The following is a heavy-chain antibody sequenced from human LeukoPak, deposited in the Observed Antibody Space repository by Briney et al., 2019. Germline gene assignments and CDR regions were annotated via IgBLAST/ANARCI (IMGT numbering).Heavy chain of an antibody. Sequence: GGSLRLSCAASGVTFSNLAMHWVRQAPGKGLEWVAVISHHGSDQFYADSVKGRFTISRDNSKNTLYLQMNSLRAEDTAVYYCARELPNYYDSSGYHDFYFDYWGQGTLVTVSS. CDR3: ARELPNYYDSSGYHDFYFDY. J-gene: IGHJ4*02. D-gene: IGHD3-22*01. CDR2: ISHHGSDQ. CDR1: GVTFSNLA. V-gene: IGHV3-30*14.